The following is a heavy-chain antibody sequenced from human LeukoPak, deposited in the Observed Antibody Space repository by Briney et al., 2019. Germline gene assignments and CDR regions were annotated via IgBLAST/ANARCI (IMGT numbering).Heavy chain of an antibody. J-gene: IGHJ4*02. CDR1: GYTFTSHG. Sequence: GASVTVSCKASGYTFTSHGISWVRQAPGQGLEWMGWISAYNGNTNYAQKLQGRVTMTTNTSTSTAYMELRSLRSDDTAVYYCARTLAYGSGSYSGYYWGQGTLVTVSS. CDR3: ARTLAYGSGSYSGYY. D-gene: IGHD3-10*01. V-gene: IGHV1-18*04. CDR2: ISAYNGNT.